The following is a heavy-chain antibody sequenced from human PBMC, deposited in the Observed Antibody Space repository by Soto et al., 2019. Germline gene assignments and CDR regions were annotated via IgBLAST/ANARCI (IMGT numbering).Heavy chain of an antibody. J-gene: IGHJ6*02. CDR3: TRQTVVPAAIEGGMDV. V-gene: IGHV3-73*01. D-gene: IGHD2-2*01. Sequence: GGSLRLSCAASGFTFSGSAMHWVRQASGKGLEWVGRIRSKANSYATAYAASVKGRFTISRDDSKNTAYLQMNSLKTEDTAVYYCTRQTVVPAAIEGGMDVWGQGTTVTVSS. CDR2: IRSKANSYAT. CDR1: GFTFSGSA.